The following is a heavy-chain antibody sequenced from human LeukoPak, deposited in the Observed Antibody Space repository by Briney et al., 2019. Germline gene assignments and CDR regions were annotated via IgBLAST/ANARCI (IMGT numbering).Heavy chain of an antibody. Sequence: PGGSLRLPCAASGFTFSSYAMHWVRQAPGKGLEWVAVISYDGSNKYYADSVKGRFTISRDNSKNTLYLQMNSLRAEDTAVYYCAREAVYDSSGYYLDYWGQGTLVTVSS. V-gene: IGHV3-30*04. CDR1: GFTFSSYA. CDR2: ISYDGSNK. CDR3: AREAVYDSSGYYLDY. J-gene: IGHJ4*02. D-gene: IGHD3-22*01.